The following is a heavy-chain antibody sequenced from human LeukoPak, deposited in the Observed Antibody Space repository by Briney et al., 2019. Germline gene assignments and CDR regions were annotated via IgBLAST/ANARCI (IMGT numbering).Heavy chain of an antibody. J-gene: IGHJ4*02. CDR2: ISSSGSTI. CDR3: AGGHSSGYYPIDY. CDR1: GFTFSSYW. V-gene: IGHV3-48*01. Sequence: TGGSLRLSCAASGFTFSSYWMSWVRQAPGKWLEWVSYISSSGSTIYYAESVKGRFTISRDNAKKSLYLQMNSLRAEDTAVYYCAGGHSSGYYPIDYWGQGTLVTVSS. D-gene: IGHD3-22*01.